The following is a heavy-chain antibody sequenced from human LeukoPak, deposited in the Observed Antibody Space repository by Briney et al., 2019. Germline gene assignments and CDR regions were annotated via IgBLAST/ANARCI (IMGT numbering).Heavy chain of an antibody. D-gene: IGHD2-2*01. CDR1: GGSISSSSYY. CDR3: ARETYCSSTSCYEETYYYYYMDV. Sequence: SETLSLTCTVSGGSISSSSYYWGWIRQPAGKGLEWIGRIYTSGSTNYNPSLKSRVTISVDTSKNQFSLKLSSVTAADTAVYYCARETYCSSTSCYEETYYYYYMDVWGKGTTVTISS. V-gene: IGHV4-61*02. J-gene: IGHJ6*03. CDR2: IYTSGST.